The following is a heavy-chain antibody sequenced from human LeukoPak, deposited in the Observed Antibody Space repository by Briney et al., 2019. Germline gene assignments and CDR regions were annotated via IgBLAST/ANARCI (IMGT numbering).Heavy chain of an antibody. D-gene: IGHD2-21*01. V-gene: IGHV3-23*01. Sequence: PGGSLRLSCAASGFTFSSYAMSWVRQAPGKGLEWVSAISGSGGSTYYADSVKGRFTISRDNSKNTLYLQMNSLRAEDTAVYYCAKDLAACGGDCYDAFDIWGQGTMVTVSS. J-gene: IGHJ3*02. CDR2: ISGSGGST. CDR1: GFTFSSYA. CDR3: AKDLAACGGDCYDAFDI.